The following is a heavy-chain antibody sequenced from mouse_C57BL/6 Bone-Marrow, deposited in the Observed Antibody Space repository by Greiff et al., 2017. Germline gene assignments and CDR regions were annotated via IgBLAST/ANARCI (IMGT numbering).Heavy chain of an antibody. Sequence: EVQLQQSGPELVKPGASVKISCKASGYSFTGYYMNWVKQSPEKSLEWIGEINPSTGGTTYNQKFKAKATLTVDKSSSTAYMQLKSLTSEDSAVYYCASRGSSFGFAYWGQGTLVTVSA. CDR3: ASRGSSFGFAY. D-gene: IGHD1-1*01. J-gene: IGHJ3*01. V-gene: IGHV1-42*01. CDR1: GYSFTGYY. CDR2: INPSTGGT.